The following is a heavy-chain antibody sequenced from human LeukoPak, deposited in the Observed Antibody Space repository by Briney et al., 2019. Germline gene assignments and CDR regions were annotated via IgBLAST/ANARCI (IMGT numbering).Heavy chain of an antibody. D-gene: IGHD3-10*01. CDR1: DGSISSDSFY. V-gene: IGHV4-39*01. CDR2: MYYTGSYTGTT. CDR3: VGEEYGTGSYYKSSD. J-gene: IGHJ4*02. Sequence: NPSETLSLTCTVSDGSISSDSFYWGWMRQPPGKGLEWSGSMYYTGSYTGTTYYNPSLESRLTISVDTSKNLCSLKLSSVTAADTAVYYCVGEEYGTGSYYKSSDWGQGTLVTVSS.